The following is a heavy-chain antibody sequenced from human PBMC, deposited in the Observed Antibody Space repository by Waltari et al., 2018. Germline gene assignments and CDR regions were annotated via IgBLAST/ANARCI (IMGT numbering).Heavy chain of an antibody. CDR1: GFTFRSYG. V-gene: IGHV3-30*18. J-gene: IGHJ4*02. D-gene: IGHD5-12*01. CDR2: ISYDGSNK. CDR3: AKDEWLRLTSGTFDY. Sequence: QVQLVESGGGVVQPGRSLRLPCAASGFTFRSYGMHWVRPAPGKGLEWVAVISYDGSNKYYADSVKGRFTISRDNSKNTLYLQMNSLRAEDTAVYYCAKDEWLRLTSGTFDYWGQGTLVTVSS.